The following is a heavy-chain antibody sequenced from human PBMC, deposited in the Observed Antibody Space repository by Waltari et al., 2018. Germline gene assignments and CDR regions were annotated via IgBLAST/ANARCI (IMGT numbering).Heavy chain of an antibody. D-gene: IGHD3-22*01. Sequence: QVQLHESGPGLVKPSETLSPTCAVSGYSISSGFYWGWNRQPPGKGLEWIGSIYHDGKTHFSPSLQSRVTISVDTSKNQFSLKLKSVTAADTAVYYCARVGPYAGSGYYYGPWEYWGQGTLVAVSS. V-gene: IGHV4-38-2*01. CDR1: GYSISSGFY. J-gene: IGHJ4*02. CDR2: IYHDGKT. CDR3: ARVGPYAGSGYYYGPWEY.